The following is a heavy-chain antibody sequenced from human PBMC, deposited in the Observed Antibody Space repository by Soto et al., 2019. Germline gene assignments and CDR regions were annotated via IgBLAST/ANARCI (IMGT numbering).Heavy chain of an antibody. CDR3: ARDLGNYVSIGYYPQGFDY. CDR2: IIPIFGTA. Sequence: AVKVSSKAPRVTLSSYAISWVRQAPGQGLEWMGGIIPIFGTANYSQKFQGRVTITADESTSTAYMELSSLRYEETAVYYCARDLGNYVSIGYYPQGFDYWGQGTLGTVSS. J-gene: IGHJ4*03. V-gene: IGHV1-69*13. CDR1: RVTLSSYA. D-gene: IGHD3-22*01.